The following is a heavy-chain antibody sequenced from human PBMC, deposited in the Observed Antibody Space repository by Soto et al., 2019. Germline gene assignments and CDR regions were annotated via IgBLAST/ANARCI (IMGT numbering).Heavy chain of an antibody. V-gene: IGHV4-59*08. CDR1: GGSISSYY. CDR2: VHHSWGS. CDR3: ARQGFGPLHGLVDV. Sequence: QVQLQESGPGLVKPSETLSLSCTVSGGSISSYYWSWFRQSPGKLMEWIGYVHHSWGSSYNPSLRSRVAISQETSKSQFPRKVTSVTATETAVYYCARQGFGPLHGLVDVWGQGTTVTVSS. D-gene: IGHD3-10*01. J-gene: IGHJ6*02.